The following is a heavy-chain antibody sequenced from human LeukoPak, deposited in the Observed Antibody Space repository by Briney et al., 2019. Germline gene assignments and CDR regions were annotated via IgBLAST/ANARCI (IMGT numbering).Heavy chain of an antibody. V-gene: IGHV1-69*01. CDR2: IIPIFGTA. D-gene: IGHD6-13*01. J-gene: IGHJ6*04. CDR1: GGTFSSYA. CDR3: ARSGGSSSWSSYYYYGMDV. Sequence: SVKVSCKASGGTFSSYAISWVRQAPGQGLEWMGGIIPIFGTANYARKFQGRVTITADESTSTAYMELSSLRSEDTAVYYCARSGGSSSWSSYYYYGMDVWGKGTTVTVSS.